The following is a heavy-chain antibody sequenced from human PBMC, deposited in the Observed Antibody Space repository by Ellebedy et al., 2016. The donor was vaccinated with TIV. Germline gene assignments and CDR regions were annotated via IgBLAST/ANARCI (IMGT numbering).Heavy chain of an antibody. Sequence: SETLSLXXAVYGGSFSGYYWSWIRQPPGKGLEWIGEINHSGSTNYNPSLKSRVTISVDTSKNQFSLKLSSVTAADTAVYYCARTPGIAAAGSIGYWGQGTLVTVSS. CDR1: GGSFSGYY. D-gene: IGHD6-13*01. CDR2: INHSGST. V-gene: IGHV4-34*01. J-gene: IGHJ4*02. CDR3: ARTPGIAAAGSIGY.